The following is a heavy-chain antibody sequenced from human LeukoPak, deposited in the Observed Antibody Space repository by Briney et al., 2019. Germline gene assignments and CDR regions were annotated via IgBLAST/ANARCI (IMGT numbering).Heavy chain of an antibody. CDR1: GGSISSSSYY. D-gene: IGHD3-10*01. CDR3: ASPSVRGVIIQDI. CDR2: IYYSGST. Sequence: KPSETLSLTCTVSGGSISSSSYYWGWIRQPPGKGLEWIGSIYYSGSTYYNPSLKSRVTISVDTSKNQFSLKLSSVTAADTAVYYCASPSVRGVIIQDIWGQGTLVTVSS. J-gene: IGHJ4*02. V-gene: IGHV4-39*01.